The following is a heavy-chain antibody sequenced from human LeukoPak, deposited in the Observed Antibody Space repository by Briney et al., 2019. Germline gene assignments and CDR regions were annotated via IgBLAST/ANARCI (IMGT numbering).Heavy chain of an antibody. Sequence: PGGSLRLSCAASGFTFSSYAMSWVRQAPGKGLEWVSAISGSGGSTYYADSVKGRFTISRDNSKNTLYLQMNSLRAEDTAVYYCASERTTYYYDSSGYITPLNWGQGTLVTVSS. V-gene: IGHV3-23*01. CDR3: ASERTTYYYDSSGYITPLN. J-gene: IGHJ4*02. CDR2: ISGSGGST. D-gene: IGHD3-22*01. CDR1: GFTFSSYA.